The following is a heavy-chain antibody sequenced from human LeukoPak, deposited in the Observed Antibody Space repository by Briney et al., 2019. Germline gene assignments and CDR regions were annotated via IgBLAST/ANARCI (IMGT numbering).Heavy chain of an antibody. CDR2: ISYSGST. D-gene: IGHD3-22*01. CDR1: GGSISTSY. Sequence: SETLSLTCTVSGGSISTSYWSWVRQPPGKELEWIGYISYSGSTNYNPSLKSRVTISVDKSKNQFSLKLSSVTAADTAVYYCARDAYDSSGYSFDYWGQGTLVTVSS. J-gene: IGHJ4*02. CDR3: ARDAYDSSGYSFDY. V-gene: IGHV4-59*12.